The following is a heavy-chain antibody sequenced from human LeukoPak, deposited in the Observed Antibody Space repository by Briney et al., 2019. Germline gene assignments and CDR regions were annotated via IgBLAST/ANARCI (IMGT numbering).Heavy chain of an antibody. CDR2: TYSGGNT. D-gene: IGHD1-26*01. J-gene: IGHJ4*02. V-gene: IGHV4-59*01. CDR3: VRDRELSY. CDR1: GGSISIYY. Sequence: SETLSLTCFDSGGSISIYYWSWIWQPPGKLLEWMGYTYSGGNTIYTPSLKHRITISSDTSKKQFSLRLTSVTAADAALYYCVRDRELSYWGQGILVTVSS.